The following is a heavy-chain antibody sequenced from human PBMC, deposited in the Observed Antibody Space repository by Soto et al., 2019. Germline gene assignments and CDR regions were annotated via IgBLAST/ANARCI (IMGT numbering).Heavy chain of an antibody. CDR1: GFTFSDYY. Sequence: QVQLVESGGGLVKPGGSLRLSCAASGFTFSDYYMSWIRQAPGQGLEWVAYISHDSDYTSYADSVRGRFSISRDKAKKSLYLQINSLRAEDTALYYCARPNTPYYGGNSGAFDIWGQGTMVTLSS. CDR3: ARPNTPYYGGNSGAFDI. D-gene: IGHD4-17*01. J-gene: IGHJ3*02. CDR2: ISHDSDYT. V-gene: IGHV3-11*06.